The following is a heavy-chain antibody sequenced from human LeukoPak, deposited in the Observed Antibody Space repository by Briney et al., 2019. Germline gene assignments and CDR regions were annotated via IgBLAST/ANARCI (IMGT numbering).Heavy chain of an antibody. J-gene: IGHJ4*02. Sequence: RTGGSLRLSCEAFGFTFDDYGMHWVRQAPRKGLEWVSTISWNSASVGYVDSVKGRFTISRDNAKKTLYLQMNSLRPEDTALYYCAKDYGYSSSWYDYWGQGTLVTVSS. CDR3: AKDYGYSSSWYDY. V-gene: IGHV3-9*01. CDR1: GFTFDDYG. CDR2: ISWNSASV. D-gene: IGHD6-13*01.